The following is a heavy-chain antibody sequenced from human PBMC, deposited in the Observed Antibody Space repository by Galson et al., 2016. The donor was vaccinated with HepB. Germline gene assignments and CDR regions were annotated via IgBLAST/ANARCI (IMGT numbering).Heavy chain of an antibody. CDR2: ISYDGSNK. D-gene: IGHD2-21*01. J-gene: IGHJ6*02. CDR1: GFTFSYCA. CDR3: ARSVWRWRGMDV. V-gene: IGHV3-30*04. Sequence: SLRLSCAASGFTFSYCAIHWVRQAPGKGLEWVAVISYDGSNKYYADSVKGRFTISRDNSKNMLYLQMNSLRAEDTAVYYCARSVWRWRGMDVWGQGTTVTVSS.